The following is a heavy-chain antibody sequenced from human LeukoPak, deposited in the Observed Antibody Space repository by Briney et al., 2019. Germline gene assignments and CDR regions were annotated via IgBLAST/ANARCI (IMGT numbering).Heavy chain of an antibody. CDR1: GGSFSGYY. Sequence: KASETLSLTCAVYGGSFSGYYWSWIRQPPGKGLEWIGEINHSGSTNYNPSLKSRVTISVDTSKNQFSLKLSSATAADTAVYYCARVVVVAAGHDYWGQGTLVTVSS. D-gene: IGHD2-15*01. V-gene: IGHV4-34*01. CDR2: INHSGST. J-gene: IGHJ4*02. CDR3: ARVVVVAAGHDY.